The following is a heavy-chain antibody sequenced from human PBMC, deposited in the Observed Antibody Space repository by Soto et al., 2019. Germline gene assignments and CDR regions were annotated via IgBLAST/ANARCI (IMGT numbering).Heavy chain of an antibody. D-gene: IGHD2-8*01. J-gene: IGHJ4*02. CDR3: ARDTNGLHY. CDR2: IWYDGSIT. V-gene: IGHV3-33*01. CDR1: GFTFSSYG. Sequence: GGSLRLSCAASGFTFSSYGMHWVRQAPGKGLEWVAVIWYDGSITDYADSVKGRFTVSRDNAKNTLYLQMNSLRVDDTAVYYCARDTNGLHYWGQGTLVTVSS.